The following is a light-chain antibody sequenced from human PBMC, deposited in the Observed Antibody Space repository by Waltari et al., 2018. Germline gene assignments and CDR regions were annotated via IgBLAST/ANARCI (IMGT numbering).Light chain of an antibody. CDR3: QQYYSRRT. V-gene: IGKV4-1*01. Sequence: IVMTQSPDSLAVSLGERATINCKSSQTILYNSNDKNYLAWYQQKPGQPPRLLIYWASTRESGVPDRFSGSGSGTDFTLTISNLQAEDVAVYYGQQYYSRRTFGQGTKVEI. CDR1: QTILYNSNDKNY. J-gene: IGKJ1*01. CDR2: WAS.